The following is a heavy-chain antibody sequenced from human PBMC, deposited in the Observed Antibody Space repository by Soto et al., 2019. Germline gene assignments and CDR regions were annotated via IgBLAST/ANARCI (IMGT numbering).Heavy chain of an antibody. J-gene: IGHJ6*02. CDR3: TTDVGYYYGMDV. Sequence: EVQLVESGGGLVKPGGSLRLSCAASGFTFSNAWMNWVRQAPGKGLEWVGRIKSKTDGGTTDYAAPVKGRFTISRDDSKNTLYLQTNSLKTEDTAVYYCTTDVGYYYGMDVWGQGTTVTVSS. CDR2: IKSKTDGGTT. V-gene: IGHV3-15*07. CDR1: GFTFSNAW.